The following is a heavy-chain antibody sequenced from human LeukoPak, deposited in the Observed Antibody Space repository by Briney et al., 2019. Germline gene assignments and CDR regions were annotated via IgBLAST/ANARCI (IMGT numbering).Heavy chain of an antibody. J-gene: IGHJ5*02. Sequence: PSETLSLTCAVYGRSFSGFHWNWIRQSPGKGLEWIGDNHSGSTHYNPSLTSRVTIPVDPSKNQFSLNLTSVTAADTAVYYCAPPPYYYETNGYSVAWGQGTLVTVSS. CDR2: NHSGST. V-gene: IGHV4-34*01. D-gene: IGHD3-22*01. CDR1: GRSFSGFH. CDR3: APPPYYYETNGYSVA.